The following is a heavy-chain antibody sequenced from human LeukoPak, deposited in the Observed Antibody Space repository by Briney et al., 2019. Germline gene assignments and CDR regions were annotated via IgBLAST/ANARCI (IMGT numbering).Heavy chain of an antibody. J-gene: IGHJ5*02. CDR2: ISSSSSTI. V-gene: IGHV3-48*01. Sequence: GGSLRLSCAASGFTFSSYSMNWVRQAPGKGLEWVSYISSSSSTIYYADSVKGRFTISRDNAKNSLYLQMNSLRAEDTAVYYFARKKYSRRWYKRFHPWGQGTLVTVSS. D-gene: IGHD6-13*01. CDR1: GFTFSSYS. CDR3: ARKKYSRRWYKRFHP.